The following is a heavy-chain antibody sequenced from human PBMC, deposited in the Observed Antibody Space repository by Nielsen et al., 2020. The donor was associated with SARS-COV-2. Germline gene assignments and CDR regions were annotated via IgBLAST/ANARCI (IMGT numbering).Heavy chain of an antibody. CDR3: ARAPDIVLVPTAIPI. Sequence: SETLSLTCTVSGGSISSGGYYWSWIRQPAGKGLEWIGRIYATGSTSYNPSLKSRVTISVATSKNQFSLKLGFVTAADTAVYYCARAPDIVLVPTAIPIWGQGTMVPVSS. CDR1: GGSISSGGYY. V-gene: IGHV4-61*02. D-gene: IGHD2-2*01. J-gene: IGHJ3*02. CDR2: IYATGST.